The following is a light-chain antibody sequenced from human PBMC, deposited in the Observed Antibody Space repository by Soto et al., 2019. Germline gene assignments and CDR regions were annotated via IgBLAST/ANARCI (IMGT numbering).Light chain of an antibody. CDR1: SSDVGGYNF. Sequence: QSVLTQPAAVSGSPGQSITISCTGTSSDVGGYNFVSWYQQHPGKAPKLMIYEVSARPSGVSDRFSGSKSGDTASLTISGFQAEDEADYYRSSYTSDSTLVFGGGPKLTVL. CDR2: EVS. CDR3: SSYTSDSTLV. V-gene: IGLV2-14*01. J-gene: IGLJ2*01.